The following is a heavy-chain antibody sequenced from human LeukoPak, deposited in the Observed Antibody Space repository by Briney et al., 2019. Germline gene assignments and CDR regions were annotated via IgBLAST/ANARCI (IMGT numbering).Heavy chain of an antibody. CDR3: ATPRFRWFGVTLDY. V-gene: IGHV1-18*01. D-gene: IGHD3-10*01. Sequence: AASVKVSCKASGYTFTSYGISWVRQAPGQGLEWMGWISAYNGNTNYGRNFQGRVTMTTDTSTTTADMELRSLSSDDTAVYYCATPRFRWFGVTLDYWGQGTLVTVSS. CDR1: GYTFTSYG. J-gene: IGHJ4*02. CDR2: ISAYNGNT.